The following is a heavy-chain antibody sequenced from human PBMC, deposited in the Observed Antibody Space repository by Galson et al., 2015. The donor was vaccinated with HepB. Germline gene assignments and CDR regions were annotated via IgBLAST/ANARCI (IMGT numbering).Heavy chain of an antibody. V-gene: IGHV1-24*01. D-gene: IGHD2-15*01. CDR2: FDPEDGET. CDR1: GYTLTELS. J-gene: IGHJ4*02. Sequence: SVKVSCKVSGYTLTELSMHWVRQAPGKGLEWMGGFDPEDGETIYAQKFQGRVTMTEDTSTDTAYMELSSLRSEDTAVYYCATAPLGDIVVVVAATPFDYWGQGTLVTVSS. CDR3: ATAPLGDIVVVVAATPFDY.